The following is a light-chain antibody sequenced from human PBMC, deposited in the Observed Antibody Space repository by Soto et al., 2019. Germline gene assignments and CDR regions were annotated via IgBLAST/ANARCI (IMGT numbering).Light chain of an antibody. CDR1: QSVRSSY. CDR2: GAS. J-gene: IGKJ5*01. Sequence: EIVLTQSPVTLSLSPGERATLSCRASQSVRSSYLAWYQQKPGQAPRLLIYGASSRATGIPDRFSGSGSGTDFTLTISRLEPEDFAVYYCQQYDSSPITFGQGTRLEIK. CDR3: QQYDSSPIT. V-gene: IGKV3-20*01.